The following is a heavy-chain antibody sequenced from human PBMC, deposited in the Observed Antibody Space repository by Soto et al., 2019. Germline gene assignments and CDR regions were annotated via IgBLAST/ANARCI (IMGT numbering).Heavy chain of an antibody. CDR3: ALSWYSYYFDL. J-gene: IGHJ4*02. CDR2: IWYDGSDK. D-gene: IGHD1-1*01. V-gene: IGHV3-33*08. Sequence: GGSLRLSCAASGFTFSSYGMHWVRQAPGKGLEWVAVIWYDGSDKYYADSVKGRFTISRDNSKNTLYLQMNGLRAEDTAVYYCALSWYSYYFDLWGQGTLVTVSS. CDR1: GFTFSSYG.